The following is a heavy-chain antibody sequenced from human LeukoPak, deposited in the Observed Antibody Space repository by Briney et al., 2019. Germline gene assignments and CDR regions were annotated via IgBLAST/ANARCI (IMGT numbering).Heavy chain of an antibody. CDR2: IASDGSST. CDR3: ARGRPHGNDY. J-gene: IGHJ4*02. D-gene: IGHD4-23*01. Sequence: GGSLRLSCAASGFTFSSYWMNWGRQAPGKGLVWVSRIASDGSSTTYADSVKGRFSISRDNAKNALYLQMNSLRVEDTAVYYCARGRPHGNDYWGQGTLVTVSS. V-gene: IGHV3-74*01. CDR1: GFTFSSYW.